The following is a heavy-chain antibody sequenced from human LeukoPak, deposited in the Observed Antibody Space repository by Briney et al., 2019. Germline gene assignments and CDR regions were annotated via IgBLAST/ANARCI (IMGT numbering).Heavy chain of an antibody. V-gene: IGHV1-46*01. CDR2: INPSGGST. Sequence: GASVKVSCKASGYTFTSYYMHWVRQAPGQGLEWMGIINPSGGSTSYAQKFQGRVTLTRDTSTSTVYMELSSLRSEDTAVYYCARLRKQNAFDIWGQGTMVTVSS. D-gene: IGHD5-12*01. CDR3: ARLRKQNAFDI. J-gene: IGHJ3*02. CDR1: GYTFTSYY.